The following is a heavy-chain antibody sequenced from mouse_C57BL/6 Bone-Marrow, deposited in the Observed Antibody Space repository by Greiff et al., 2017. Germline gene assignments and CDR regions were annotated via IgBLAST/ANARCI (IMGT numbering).Heavy chain of an antibody. Sequence: QVQLQQSGPGLVQPSQSLSITCTVSGFSLTSYGVHWVRQSPGKGLEWLGVIWSGGSTDYNAAFISRLSISKDNSKSQVFFKMNSLQADDTAIYYCARNPITTVVAPWNAMDYWGQGTSVTVSS. CDR3: ARNPITTVVAPWNAMDY. CDR2: IWSGGST. J-gene: IGHJ4*01. D-gene: IGHD1-1*01. CDR1: GFSLTSYG. V-gene: IGHV2-2*01.